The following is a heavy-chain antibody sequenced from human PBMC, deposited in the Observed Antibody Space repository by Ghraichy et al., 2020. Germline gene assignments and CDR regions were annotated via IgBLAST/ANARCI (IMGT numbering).Heavy chain of an antibody. V-gene: IGHV4-34*01. J-gene: IGHJ3*02. D-gene: IGHD2-2*02. Sequence: SETLSLTCAVYGGSFSGYYWSWIRQPPKKGLEWIGEINHSGSTNYNPSLKSRVTISVDTSKNQFSLKLSSVTAADTAVYYCARAVYCSSTSCYRGRRNVVRAFDIWGQGTKVTVSS. CDR2: INHSGST. CDR1: GGSFSGYY. CDR3: ARAVYCSSTSCYRGRRNVVRAFDI.